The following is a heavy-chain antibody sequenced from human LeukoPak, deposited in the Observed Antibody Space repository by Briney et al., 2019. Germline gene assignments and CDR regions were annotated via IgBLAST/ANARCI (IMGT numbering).Heavy chain of an antibody. V-gene: IGHV3-30*18. CDR2: ISYDGSNK. Sequence: PGRSLRLSCAASGFTFSSYDMHWVRQAPGKGPAWVAAISYDGSNKYYGDSVKGRFTISRDNSKNTLYLEMNSLRGEDTAVYYCAKGVGEYGFRFDYWGQGTLVTVSS. J-gene: IGHJ4*02. CDR3: AKGVGEYGFRFDY. CDR1: GFTFSSYD. D-gene: IGHD4/OR15-4a*01.